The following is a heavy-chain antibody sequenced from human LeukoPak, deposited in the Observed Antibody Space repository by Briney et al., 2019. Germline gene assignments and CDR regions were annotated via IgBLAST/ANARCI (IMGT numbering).Heavy chain of an antibody. Sequence: PGRSLRLSCAASGFTFSSYAMHWVRQAPGKGLEWVAVISYDGSNKYYADSVKGRFTISRDNSKNTLCLQMNSLRAEDTAVYYCARDFVAAGTIFDYRGQGTLVTVSS. J-gene: IGHJ4*02. CDR2: ISYDGSNK. D-gene: IGHD6-13*01. CDR1: GFTFSSYA. V-gene: IGHV3-30*04. CDR3: ARDFVAAGTIFDY.